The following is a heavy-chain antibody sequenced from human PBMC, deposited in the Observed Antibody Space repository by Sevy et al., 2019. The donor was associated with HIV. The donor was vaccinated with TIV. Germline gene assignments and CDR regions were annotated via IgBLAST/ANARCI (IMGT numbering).Heavy chain of an antibody. J-gene: IGHJ5*02. CDR2: FDPEDGET. V-gene: IGHV1-24*01. CDR1: GYTLTELS. CDR3: ATALYSSSWYRYNWFDP. D-gene: IGHD6-13*01. Sequence: ASVKVSCKVSGYTLTELSMHWVRQAPGKGLEWMGGFDPEDGETIYAQKFQGRVTMTEDTSTDPAYMELSSLRSEDTAVYYCATALYSSSWYRYNWFDPWGQGTLVTVSS.